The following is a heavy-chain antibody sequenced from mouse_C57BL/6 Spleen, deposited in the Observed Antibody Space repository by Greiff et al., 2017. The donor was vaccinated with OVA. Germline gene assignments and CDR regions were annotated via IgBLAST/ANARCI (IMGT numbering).Heavy chain of an antibody. CDR2: IYPGDGDT. Sequence: QVQLQQSGPELVKPGASVKISCKASGYAFSSSWMNWVKQRPGKGLEWIGRIYPGDGDTNYNGKFKGKATLTADKSSSTAYMQLSSLKSEDSAVYVRARVPYGSSSFDYWGQGTTLTVSS. D-gene: IGHD1-1*01. CDR1: GYAFSSSW. CDR3: ARVPYGSSSFDY. J-gene: IGHJ2*01. V-gene: IGHV1-82*01.